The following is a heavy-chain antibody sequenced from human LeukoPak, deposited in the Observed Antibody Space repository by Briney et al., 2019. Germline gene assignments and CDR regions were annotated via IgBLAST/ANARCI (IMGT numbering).Heavy chain of an antibody. J-gene: IGHJ4*02. CDR3: AKDNRRHYTSGPNPDSLH. CDR1: GFISNNYA. Sequence: AGGSLRLSCAGSGFISNNYAMHWVRQPPGKGLEWVSGISWNSGSIDHADSVKGRFTISRDNAKNSLYLQMNSLRVEDTAFYYCAKDNRRHYTSGPNPDSLHWGQGALVTVSS. D-gene: IGHD6-19*01. V-gene: IGHV3-9*02. CDR2: ISWNSGSI.